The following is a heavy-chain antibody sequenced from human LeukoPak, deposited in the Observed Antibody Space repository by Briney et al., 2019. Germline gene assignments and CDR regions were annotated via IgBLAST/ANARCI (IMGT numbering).Heavy chain of an antibody. V-gene: IGHV6-1*01. CDR2: TYYRSKWYN. D-gene: IGHD5-18*01. CDR1: GDSVASNSAA. Sequence: SQTLSLTCAISGDSVASNSAAWHWIRQSPSRGLEWLGRTYYRSKWYNDYAVSVKSRININPDTSKNQFSLQLNSVTPEDTAMYYCARDIYRKIDYWGQGTLDTVSS. CDR3: ARDIYRKIDY. J-gene: IGHJ4*02.